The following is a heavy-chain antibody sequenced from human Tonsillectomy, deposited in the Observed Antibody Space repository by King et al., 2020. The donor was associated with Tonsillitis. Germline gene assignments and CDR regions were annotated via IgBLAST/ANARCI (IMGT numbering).Heavy chain of an antibody. CDR2: ITSSSNTI. V-gene: IGHV3-48*01. Sequence: VQLVESGGTLVQPGGSLRLSCAASGFTFSSYSMNWVRQAPGKGLEWVSYITSSSNTIYYADSVKGRFTISRDNAHNSLSLQMNSLRVDDTAVYCCTRDPHALDYWGQGTLVTVSS. CDR3: TRDPHALDY. CDR1: GFTFSSYS. J-gene: IGHJ4*02.